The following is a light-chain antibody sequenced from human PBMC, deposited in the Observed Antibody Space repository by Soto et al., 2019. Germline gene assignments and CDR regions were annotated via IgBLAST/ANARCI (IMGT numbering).Light chain of an antibody. CDR2: GAS. Sequence: EIVLTQSPGTLSLSPGERATLSCRASQSVSSNYLAWYQQKPGQAPRLLIYGASSRATGIPDRFSGSGSGTYFTVAISRLEPEDLAVYYCPQYGSSPWTFGLGTTVEI. J-gene: IGKJ1*01. CDR3: PQYGSSPWT. CDR1: QSVSSNY. V-gene: IGKV3-20*01.